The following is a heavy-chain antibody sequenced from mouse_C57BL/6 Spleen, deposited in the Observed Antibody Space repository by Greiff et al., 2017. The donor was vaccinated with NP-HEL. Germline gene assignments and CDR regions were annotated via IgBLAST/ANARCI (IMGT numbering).Heavy chain of an antibody. CDR3: ARGDYDEDYYAMDY. Sequence: VQLQQSGAELARPGASVKLSCKASGYTFTSYGISWVKQRPGQGLEWIGEIYPRSGNTYYNEKFKGKATLTADKSSSTAYMELRSLTSEDSAVYFCARGDYDEDYYAMDYWGQGTSVTVSS. CDR2: IYPRSGNT. CDR1: GYTFTSYG. V-gene: IGHV1-81*01. J-gene: IGHJ4*01. D-gene: IGHD2-4*01.